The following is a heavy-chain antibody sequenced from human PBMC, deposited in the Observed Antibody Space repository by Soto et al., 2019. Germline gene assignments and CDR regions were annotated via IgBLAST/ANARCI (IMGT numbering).Heavy chain of an antibody. V-gene: IGHV1-8*01. CDR3: ARVAPPTVKEYYGMDV. CDR2: MNPNSGNT. CDR1: GYTFTSYD. Sequence: QVQLVQSGAEVKKPGAPVKVSCKASGYTFTSYDINWVRQATGQGLEWMGWMNPNSGNTGYAQKFQGRVTMTRNTSISTAYMELSSLRSEDTAVYYCARVAPPTVKEYYGMDVWGQGTTVTVSS. D-gene: IGHD4-4*01. J-gene: IGHJ6*02.